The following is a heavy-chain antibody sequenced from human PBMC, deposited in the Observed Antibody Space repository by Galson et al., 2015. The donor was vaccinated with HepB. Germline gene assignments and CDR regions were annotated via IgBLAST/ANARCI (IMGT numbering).Heavy chain of an antibody. V-gene: IGHV4-30-2*01. CDR1: GGSISSGGYS. CDR2: IYHSGST. Sequence: LSLTCAVSGGSISSGGYSWSWIRQPPGKGLEWIGYIYHSGSTYYNPSLKSRVTISVDRSKNQFSLKLSSVTAADTAVYYCARAQEGHFDYWGQGTLVTVSS. CDR3: ARAQEGHFDY. J-gene: IGHJ4*02.